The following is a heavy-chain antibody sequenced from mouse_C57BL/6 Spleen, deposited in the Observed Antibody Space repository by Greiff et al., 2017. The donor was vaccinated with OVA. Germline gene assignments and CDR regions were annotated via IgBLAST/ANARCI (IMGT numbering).Heavy chain of an antibody. CDR1: GYTFTSYW. CDR2: IHPNSGST. V-gene: IGHV1-64*01. D-gene: IGHD4-1*01. Sequence: VKLQQPGAELVKPGASVKLSCKASGYTFTSYWMHWVKQRPGQGLEWIGMIHPNSGSTNYNEKFKSKATLTVDKSSSTAYMQLSSLTSEDSAVYYCARGNWDDYFDYWGQGTTLTVSS. J-gene: IGHJ2*01. CDR3: ARGNWDDYFDY.